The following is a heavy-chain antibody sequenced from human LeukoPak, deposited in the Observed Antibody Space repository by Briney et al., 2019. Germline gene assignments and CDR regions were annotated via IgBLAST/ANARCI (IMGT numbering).Heavy chain of an antibody. Sequence: SETLSLTCAVYGGSFSGYYWSWIRQTPGKGLEWIGEINHNGNTNYNPSLKSRFIISVDTSKNQFSLRMKSVTAADTAVYYCARARGTVAIDYWGQGTLVTVSS. J-gene: IGHJ4*02. V-gene: IGHV4-34*01. D-gene: IGHD5-12*01. CDR1: GGSFSGYY. CDR3: ARARGTVAIDY. CDR2: INHNGNT.